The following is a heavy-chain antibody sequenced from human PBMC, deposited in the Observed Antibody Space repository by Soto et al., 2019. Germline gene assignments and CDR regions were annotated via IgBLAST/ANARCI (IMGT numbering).Heavy chain of an antibody. CDR3: ARYPTPTVPGLPFAN. Sequence: GGSLRLSCVASGFSFGSYWMSWVRQAPGKGLECVANTRQDGSQNHYVDSVKGRFTISRDNAKNSLYLQMNSLKAEDTAVYYCARYPTPTVPGLPFANWGQGTVVTVSS. CDR2: TRQDGSQN. D-gene: IGHD6-19*01. V-gene: IGHV3-7*03. J-gene: IGHJ4*02. CDR1: GFSFGSYW.